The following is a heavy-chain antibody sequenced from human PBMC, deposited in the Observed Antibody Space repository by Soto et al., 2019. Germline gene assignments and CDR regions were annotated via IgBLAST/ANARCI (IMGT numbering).Heavy chain of an antibody. CDR1: GDSINSDSVY. CDR3: ARERQVGPSSGRFDP. Sequence: QVHLQESGPGLVKPSQTLSLTCSVNGDSINSDSVYWSWILQSPGKCLEYIGYITYNGRTFYNPSLKSRVTMSVDTPKNQFSLEVRSVTAADTAVYYCARERQVGPSSGRFDPWGQGTLVTVST. J-gene: IGHJ5*02. V-gene: IGHV4-31*03. CDR2: ITYNGRT.